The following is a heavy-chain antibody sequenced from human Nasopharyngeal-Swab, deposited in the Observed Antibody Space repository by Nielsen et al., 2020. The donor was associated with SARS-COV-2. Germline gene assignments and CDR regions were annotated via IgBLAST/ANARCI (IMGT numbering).Heavy chain of an antibody. CDR1: GGTFSSYA. V-gene: IGHV1-69*13. Sequence: SAKVSCKASGGTFSSYAISWVRQAPGQGLEWMGGIIPIFGTANYAQKFQGRVTITADESTSTAYMELSSLRSEDTAVYYCARVAGASGYDFSGWGQGTLVTVSS. J-gene: IGHJ4*02. D-gene: IGHD5-12*01. CDR3: ARVAGASGYDFSG. CDR2: IIPIFGTA.